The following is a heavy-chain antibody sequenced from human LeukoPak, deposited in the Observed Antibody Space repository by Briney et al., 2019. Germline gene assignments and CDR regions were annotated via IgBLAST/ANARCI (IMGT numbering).Heavy chain of an antibody. D-gene: IGHD4-11*01. CDR3: ARVALRPIDYSNPEFDP. Sequence: GGSLRLSCAASGFTFSSYSMNWVRQAPGQGLEWVSYITSDSTTMFYADSVKGRFTASRDNAENSMYLRMNSLRAEDTAVYYCARVALRPIDYSNPEFDPWGQGTLVTVSS. CDR2: ITSDSTTM. J-gene: IGHJ5*02. CDR1: GFTFSSYS. V-gene: IGHV3-48*01.